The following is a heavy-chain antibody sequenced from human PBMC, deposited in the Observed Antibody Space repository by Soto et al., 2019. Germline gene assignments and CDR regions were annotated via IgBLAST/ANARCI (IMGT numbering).Heavy chain of an antibody. Sequence: SETLSLTCTVSGGSISSYYWSWIRQPPGKGLEWIGYIYYSGSTNYNPSLKSRVTISVDTSKNQFSLKLSSVTAADTAVYYCARALKRDGSGSWYYFDYWGQGTLVTVSS. CDR2: IYYSGST. CDR1: GGSISSYY. V-gene: IGHV4-59*01. CDR3: ARALKRDGSGSWYYFDY. J-gene: IGHJ4*02. D-gene: IGHD3-10*01.